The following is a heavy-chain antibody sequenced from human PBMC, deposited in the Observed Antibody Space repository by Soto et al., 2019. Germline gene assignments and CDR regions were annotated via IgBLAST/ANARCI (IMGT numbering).Heavy chain of an antibody. Sequence: GGSLRLSCAASGFTFSSYGMHWVRQAPGKGLEWVAVISYDGSNKYYVDSVKGRFTISRDNSKNTLYLQMNSLRAEDTAVYYCAKAPAGTFEYYFDYWGQGTLVTVSS. J-gene: IGHJ4*02. CDR1: GFTFSSYG. D-gene: IGHD6-13*01. CDR2: ISYDGSNK. CDR3: AKAPAGTFEYYFDY. V-gene: IGHV3-30*18.